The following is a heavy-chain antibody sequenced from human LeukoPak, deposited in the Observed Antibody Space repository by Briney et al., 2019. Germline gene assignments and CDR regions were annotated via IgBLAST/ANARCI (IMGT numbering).Heavy chain of an antibody. V-gene: IGHV1-24*01. D-gene: IGHD3-16*01. CDR1: GYTLTELS. CDR2: FDPEDGET. Sequence: VASVKVSCKVSGYTLTELSMHWVRQAPGKGLEWMGGFDPEDGETIYAQKFQGRVTMTEDTSTDTAYMELSSLRSEDTAVYYCATVIMLPEWHLDYWGQGTLVTVSS. J-gene: IGHJ4*02. CDR3: ATVIMLPEWHLDY.